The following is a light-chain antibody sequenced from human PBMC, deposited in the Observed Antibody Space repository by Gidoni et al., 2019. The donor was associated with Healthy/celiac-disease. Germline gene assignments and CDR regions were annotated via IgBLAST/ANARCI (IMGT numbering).Light chain of an antibody. V-gene: IGKV3-20*01. CDR2: GAS. J-gene: IGKJ2*01. CDR1: QSVSSGY. CDR3: QQYGSSPQT. Sequence: ELVLTQSPGTLSLSPGERATLSSRASQSVSSGYLAWYQQKPGQAPRLLIYGASSRATGIPDRFSGSGSGTDFTLTISRLEPEDLAVYYCQQYGSSPQTFGQGTKLEIK.